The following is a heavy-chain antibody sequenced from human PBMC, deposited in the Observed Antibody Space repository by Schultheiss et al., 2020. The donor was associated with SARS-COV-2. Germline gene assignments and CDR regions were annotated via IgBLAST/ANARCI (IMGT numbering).Heavy chain of an antibody. V-gene: IGHV4-34*01. D-gene: IGHD3-3*01. CDR2: INHIGIT. CDR3: ARGDTIFDS. Sequence: SETLSLTCAVPGGSFSGYYWNWTRQSPGKGLEWIGQINHIGITNYNPSLKTRVTILVDRSRNQFSLKLSSVTAADTAVYYCARGDTIFDSWGQGALVTVSS. CDR1: GGSFSGYY. J-gene: IGHJ4*02.